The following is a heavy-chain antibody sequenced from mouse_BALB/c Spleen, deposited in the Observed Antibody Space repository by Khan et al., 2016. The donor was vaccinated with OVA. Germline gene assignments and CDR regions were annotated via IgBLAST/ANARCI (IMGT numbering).Heavy chain of an antibody. D-gene: IGHD2-2*01. CDR1: GFTFSSYA. CDR3: ARTGLRRGYVDV. Sequence: EVQLVESGGGLVKPGGSLKLSCAASGFTFSSYAMSWVRQTPEKRLEWVATISSGGNYTYYPDSVKGRFTISRDNAKNTLYLQMSSLRSEDTAMYYCARTGLRRGYVDVWGAGTTVTVSS. V-gene: IGHV5-9-3*01. J-gene: IGHJ1*01. CDR2: ISSGGNYT.